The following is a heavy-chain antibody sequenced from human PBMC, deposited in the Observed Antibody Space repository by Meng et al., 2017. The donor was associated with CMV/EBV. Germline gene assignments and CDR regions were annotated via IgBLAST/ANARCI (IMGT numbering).Heavy chain of an antibody. J-gene: IGHJ4*02. CDR3: ARDEKYSGSPVGAY. D-gene: IGHD1-26*01. CDR1: GYTFTSYG. CDR2: ISAYNGNT. Sequence: ASVQVSCKASGYTFTSYGISWVRQAPGQGLEWMGWISAYNGNTNYAQKLQGRVTMTTDTSTSTAYMELRSLRSDDTAVYYCARDEKYSGSPVGAYWGQGTLVTVSS. V-gene: IGHV1-18*01.